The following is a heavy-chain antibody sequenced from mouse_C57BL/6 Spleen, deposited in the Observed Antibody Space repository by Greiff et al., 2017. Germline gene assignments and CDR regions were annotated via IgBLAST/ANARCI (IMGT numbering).Heavy chain of an antibody. D-gene: IGHD2-14*01. Sequence: EVHLVESGGGLVKPGGSLKLSCAASGFTFSDYGMHWVRQAPEKGLEWVAYLSSGSSTIYYADTVKGRFTISRDNAKNTLFLQMTSLRSEDTAMYYCARGSLYYRNWYFDVWGTGTTVTVSS. CDR3: ARGSLYYRNWYFDV. V-gene: IGHV5-17*01. J-gene: IGHJ1*03. CDR1: GFTFSDYG. CDR2: LSSGSSTI.